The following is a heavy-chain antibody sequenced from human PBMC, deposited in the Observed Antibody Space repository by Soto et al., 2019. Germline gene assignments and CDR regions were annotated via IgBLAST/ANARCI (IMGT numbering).Heavy chain of an antibody. Sequence: PGEALKISWKGSGYSFTSYWIGWVRQMPGKGVELMVSIYPGDSDTRYSPSFQGQVTISADKSISTAYLQWSSLKASDTAMYYCARQPTQCYGMHXWGQGTTVTVS. CDR2: IYPGDSDT. CDR1: GYSFTSYW. V-gene: IGHV5-51*01. D-gene: IGHD4-4*01. CDR3: ARQPTQCYGMHX. J-gene: IGHJ6*02.